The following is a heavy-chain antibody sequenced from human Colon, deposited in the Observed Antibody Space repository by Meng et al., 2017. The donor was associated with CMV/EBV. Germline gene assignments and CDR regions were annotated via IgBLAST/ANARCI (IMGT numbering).Heavy chain of an antibody. Sequence: VKVSCKASGYTFTSYDINWVRQATGQGLEWMGWMNPNSGNTGYAQKFQGRVTMTRNTSISTAYMELSSLRSEDTAVYYCARVEIVVVPAAIRLPDYWGQGTLVTVSS. J-gene: IGHJ4*02. CDR1: GYTFTSYD. V-gene: IGHV1-8*01. CDR3: ARVEIVVVPAAIRLPDY. CDR2: MNPNSGNT. D-gene: IGHD2-2*03.